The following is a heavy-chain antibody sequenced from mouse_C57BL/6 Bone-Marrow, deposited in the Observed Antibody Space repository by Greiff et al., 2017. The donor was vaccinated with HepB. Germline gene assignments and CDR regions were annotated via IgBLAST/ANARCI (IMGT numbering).Heavy chain of an antibody. CDR1: GYAFTNYL. CDR3: ARYDYAWFAY. D-gene: IGHD2-4*01. Sequence: VQRVESGAELVRPGTSVKVSCKASGYAFTNYLIEWVKQRPGQGLEWIGVINPGSGGTNYNEKFKGKATLTADKSSSTAYMQLSSLTSEDSAVYFCARYDYAWFAYWGQGTLVTVSA. J-gene: IGHJ3*01. CDR2: INPGSGGT. V-gene: IGHV1-54*01.